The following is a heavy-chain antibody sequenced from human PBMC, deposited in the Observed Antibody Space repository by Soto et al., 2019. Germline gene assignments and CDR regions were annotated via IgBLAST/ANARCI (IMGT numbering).Heavy chain of an antibody. CDR2: INHSGST. J-gene: IGHJ4*02. Sequence: SETLSLTCAVYGGSFSGYYWSWIRQPPGKGLEWIGEINHSGSTNYNPSLKSRVTISVDTSKNQFSLKLSSVTAADTAVYYCARRGTQLLYSSGWDRYYFDYWGQGTLVTVSS. CDR1: GGSFSGYY. CDR3: ARRGTQLLYSSGWDRYYFDY. V-gene: IGHV4-34*01. D-gene: IGHD6-19*01.